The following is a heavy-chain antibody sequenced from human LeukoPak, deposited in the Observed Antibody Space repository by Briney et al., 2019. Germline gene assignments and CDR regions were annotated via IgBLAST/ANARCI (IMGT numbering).Heavy chain of an antibody. CDR2: IKQDGSNK. J-gene: IGHJ4*02. CDR3: ARDLDYGDYGFDY. CDR1: GFTFSSYW. Sequence: GGSLRLSCAASGFTFSSYWMSWVRQAPGKGLEWVANIKQDGSNKYYADSVKGRFTISRDNSKNTLYLQMNSLRAEDTAVYYCARDLDYGDYGFDYWGQGTLVTVSS. V-gene: IGHV3-7*01. D-gene: IGHD4-17*01.